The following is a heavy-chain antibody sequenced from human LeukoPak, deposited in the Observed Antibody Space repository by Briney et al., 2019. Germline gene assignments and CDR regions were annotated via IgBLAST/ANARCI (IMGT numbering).Heavy chain of an antibody. CDR2: IYYSGST. J-gene: IGHJ4*02. CDR3: ARQTMGIAVAEFDY. D-gene: IGHD6-19*01. CDR1: GGSISSYY. Sequence: SETLSLTCTASGGSISSYYWSWIRQPPGKGLEWIGYIYYSGSTNYNPPLKSRVTISVDTSKHQFSLKLSSVTAAHTAVYYCARQTMGIAVAEFDYWGQGTLVTVSS. V-gene: IGHV4-59*08.